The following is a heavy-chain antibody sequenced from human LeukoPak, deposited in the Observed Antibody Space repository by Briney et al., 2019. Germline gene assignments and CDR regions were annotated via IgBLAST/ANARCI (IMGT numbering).Heavy chain of an antibody. CDR3: AKYRGAAVNSWHFDL. Sequence: PGRSLRLSCAASGFTFSSYGMHWVRQAPGEGLEWVSTISNGGGMTYYADSAKGRFTISRDNSKNTLYLQMNSLRADDTAVYYCAKYRGAAVNSWHFDLWGRGTLVTVCS. V-gene: IGHV3-23*01. J-gene: IGHJ2*01. D-gene: IGHD1-26*01. CDR1: GFTFSSYG. CDR2: ISNGGGMT.